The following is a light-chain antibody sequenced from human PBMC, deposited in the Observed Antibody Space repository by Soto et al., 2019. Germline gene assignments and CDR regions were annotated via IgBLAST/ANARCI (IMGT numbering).Light chain of an antibody. V-gene: IGKV3-20*01. CDR2: GAS. CDR3: QQYGSSPT. CDR1: QSVSSSY. Sequence: EIVLTQSPGTLSLSPGERATLSCRASQSVSSSYLAWYQQKPGQAPRLLIYGASSRATGIPDRFSGSESGKDFILTISRLEPEDVAVYYCQQYGSSPTFGKGTKLEIK. J-gene: IGKJ2*01.